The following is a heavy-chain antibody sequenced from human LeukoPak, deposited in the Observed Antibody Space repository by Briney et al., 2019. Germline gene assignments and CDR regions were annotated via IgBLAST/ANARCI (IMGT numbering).Heavy chain of an antibody. CDR1: GFTFSSYA. CDR3: AIVGYGSGSYYNLTPHFDY. D-gene: IGHD3-10*01. Sequence: GGSLRLSCAASGFTFSSYAMSWVRQAPGKGLEWVSAISGSCGSTYYADSVKGRFTISRDNSKNTLYLQMNSLRAEDTAVYYCAIVGYGSGSYYNLTPHFDYWGQGTLVTVSS. CDR2: ISGSCGST. J-gene: IGHJ4*02. V-gene: IGHV3-23*01.